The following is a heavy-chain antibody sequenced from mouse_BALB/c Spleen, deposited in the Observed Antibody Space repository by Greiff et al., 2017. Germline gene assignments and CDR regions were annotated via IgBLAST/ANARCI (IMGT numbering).Heavy chain of an antibody. D-gene: IGHD2-14*01. J-gene: IGHJ4*01. Sequence: EVQLQQSGPELVKPGASVKMSCKASGYTFTSYVMHWVKQKPGQGLEWIGYINPYNDGTKYNEKFKGKATLTSDKSSSTAYMELSSLTSEDSAVYYCARTYYRYGGPYYYAMDYWGQGTSVTVSS. CDR3: ARTYYRYGGPYYYAMDY. V-gene: IGHV1-14*01. CDR1: GYTFTSYV. CDR2: INPYNDGT.